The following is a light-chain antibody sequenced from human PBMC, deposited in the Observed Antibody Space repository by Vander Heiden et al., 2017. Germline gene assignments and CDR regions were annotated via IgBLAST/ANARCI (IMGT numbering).Light chain of an antibody. CDR3: RQALQTPRT. CDR1: QSLLHSNGYNY. Sequence: DSVMTQSPLSLPVPPGEPASISCRASQSLLHSNGYNYLDWYRQKPGQSPQLLIYLGSNRASGVPDRFSGSGSGTDFTLKISRVEAEDVGVYYCRQALQTPRTFGQGTKLEIK. V-gene: IGKV2-28*01. CDR2: LGS. J-gene: IGKJ2*01.